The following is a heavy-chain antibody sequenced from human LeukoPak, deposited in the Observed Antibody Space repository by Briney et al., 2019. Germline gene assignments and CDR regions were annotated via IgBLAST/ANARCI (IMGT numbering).Heavy chain of an antibody. CDR2: ISYSGST. CDR3: ARSHWAAVDP. V-gene: IGHV4-39*01. J-gene: IGHJ5*02. D-gene: IGHD3-16*01. Sequence: SETLSLTCTVSGGSISSSSYYWGWLRQPPGKGLEWIGSISYSGSTYYNPSLKSRVTISVDTSKNQFSLKVSSVTAADTAVYYCARSHWAAVDPWGQGTLVTVSS. CDR1: GGSISSSSYY.